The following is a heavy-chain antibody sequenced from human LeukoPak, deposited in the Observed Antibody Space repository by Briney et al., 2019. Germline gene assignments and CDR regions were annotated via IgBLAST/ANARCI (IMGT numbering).Heavy chain of an antibody. CDR2: IYTSGST. CDR1: GGSISSYY. CDR3: ARDGPGVYYDYVWGSEAWFDP. V-gene: IGHV4-4*07. Sequence: PSETLSLTCTVSGGSISSYYWSWIRQPAGKGLEWIGRIYTSGSTNYNPSLKSRVTMSVDTSKNQFSLKLSSVTAADTAVYYCARDGPGVYYDYVWGSEAWFDPWGQGTLVTVSS. J-gene: IGHJ5*02. D-gene: IGHD3-16*01.